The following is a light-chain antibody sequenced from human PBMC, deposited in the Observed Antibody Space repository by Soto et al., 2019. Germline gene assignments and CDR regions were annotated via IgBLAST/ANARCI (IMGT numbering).Light chain of an antibody. Sequence: EIVMTQSPDTLSVSPGERATLSCRASQNINNNLVWYQQKPGQAPRLLMYGASTRATGFPARFSGSGSGTEFTLTISSLQSEDFAVYYCQQYNDWPRTFGQGTKVAIK. CDR2: GAS. CDR3: QQYNDWPRT. J-gene: IGKJ1*01. V-gene: IGKV3-15*01. CDR1: QNINNN.